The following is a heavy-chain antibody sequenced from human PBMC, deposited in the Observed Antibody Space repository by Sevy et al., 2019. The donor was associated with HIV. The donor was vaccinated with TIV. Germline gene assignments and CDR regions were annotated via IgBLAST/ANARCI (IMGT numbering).Heavy chain of an antibody. CDR2: INSDGSST. CDR3: ASQYYYGSGSSYYYYGMDV. Sequence: GGSLRLSCAASGFTFSSYWMHWVRQAPGKGLVWVSRINSDGSSTSYADSVKGRLTISRDNAKNTLYLQMNSLRAEDTAVYYCASQYYYGSGSSYYYYGMDVWGQGTTVTVSS. D-gene: IGHD3-10*01. CDR1: GFTFSSYW. V-gene: IGHV3-74*01. J-gene: IGHJ6*02.